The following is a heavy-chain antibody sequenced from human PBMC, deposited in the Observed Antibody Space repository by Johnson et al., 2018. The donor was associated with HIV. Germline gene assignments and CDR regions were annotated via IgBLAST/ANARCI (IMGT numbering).Heavy chain of an antibody. CDR1: GFTFSSYD. V-gene: IGHV3-23*04. CDR2: ISGSGGST. J-gene: IGHJ3*01. CDR3: ARAYYDSTGYYPHALHV. D-gene: IGHD3-22*01. Sequence: VHLVESGGGVVQPGGSLRLSCAASGFTFSSYDMNWVRQAPGKGLEGVSAISGSGGSTYYADSVKGRFTISRDNSKNTLYLQMNSLRAEDTAVYYCARAYYDSTGYYPHALHVWGQGTMVTVSS.